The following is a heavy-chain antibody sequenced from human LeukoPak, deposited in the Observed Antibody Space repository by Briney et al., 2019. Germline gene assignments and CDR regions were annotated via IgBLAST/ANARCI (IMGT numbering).Heavy chain of an antibody. CDR1: GFTLSSYG. CDR2: ISYDGSNK. CDR3: AKWADYDYGDYEYYFDY. V-gene: IGHV3-30*18. D-gene: IGHD4-17*01. J-gene: IGHJ4*02. Sequence: PGGSLRLSCAASGFTLSSYGMHWVRQAPGKGLEWVAVISYDGSNKYYAVSVKGRFTISRDNSKNTLYLQMNSLRAEDTAVYYCAKWADYDYGDYEYYFDYWGQGTLVTVSS.